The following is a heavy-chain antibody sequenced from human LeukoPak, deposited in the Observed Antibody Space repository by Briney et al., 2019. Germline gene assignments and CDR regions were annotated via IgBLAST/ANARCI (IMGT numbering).Heavy chain of an antibody. J-gene: IGHJ4*02. CDR3: AREGYIVGTFDY. V-gene: IGHV3-53*01. Sequence: GGSLRLSCAASGFTVSSNYMSWVRQAPGKGLEWVSVIYSGGSTYYADSVKGRFTISRDNFKNTLYLQMNSLRAEDTAVYYCAREGYIVGTFDYWGQGTLVTVSS. CDR1: GFTVSSNY. CDR2: IYSGGST. D-gene: IGHD1-26*01.